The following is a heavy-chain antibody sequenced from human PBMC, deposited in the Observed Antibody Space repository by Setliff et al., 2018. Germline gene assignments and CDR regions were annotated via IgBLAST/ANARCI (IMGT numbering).Heavy chain of an antibody. CDR3: ARVKVIVGATPRTYYMDV. Sequence: ASVKVSCKASGYTFTSYDINWVRQATGQGLEWMGWMNPNSGNPGYAQKFQGRVTITRNTSIRTAYMELSSLRSEDTAVYYCARVKVIVGATPRTYYMDVWGKGTTVTAP. J-gene: IGHJ6*03. D-gene: IGHD1-26*01. CDR1: GYTFTSYD. CDR2: MNPNSGNP. V-gene: IGHV1-8*03.